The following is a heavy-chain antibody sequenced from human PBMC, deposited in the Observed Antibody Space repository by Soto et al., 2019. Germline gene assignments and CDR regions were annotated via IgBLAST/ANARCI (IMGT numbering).Heavy chain of an antibody. Sequence: EVQLVESGGGLVQPGGSLRLCCAASGFTFSSYTMNWVRQAPGKGLEWVSYISSSSSSIYYADSVKGRFTISRDNAKNSLYLQMNSLRDEDTAVYYCASDNYDSRGYYPHFDYWGQGTLVSVS. V-gene: IGHV3-48*02. D-gene: IGHD3-22*01. J-gene: IGHJ4*02. CDR3: ASDNYDSRGYYPHFDY. CDR1: GFTFSSYT. CDR2: ISSSSSSI.